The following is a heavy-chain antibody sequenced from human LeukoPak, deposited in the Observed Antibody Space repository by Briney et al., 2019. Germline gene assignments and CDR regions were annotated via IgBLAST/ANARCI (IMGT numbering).Heavy chain of an antibody. J-gene: IGHJ4*02. CDR2: IYSSGRT. CDR3: ARHYGSGSYLIPSDY. V-gene: IGHV4-39*01. CDR1: GGSISSSSYY. Sequence: SETLSLTCTVSGGSISSSSYYWGWIRQPPGKGLEWIGSIYSSGRTSYNPSLKSPVTISVDTSKNQFSLKLSSVTAADTAVYYCARHYGSGSYLIPSDYWGQGTLVTVSS. D-gene: IGHD3-10*01.